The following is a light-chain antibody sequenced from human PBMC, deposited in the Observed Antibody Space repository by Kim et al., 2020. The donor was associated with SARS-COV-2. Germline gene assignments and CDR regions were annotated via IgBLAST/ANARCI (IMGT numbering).Light chain of an antibody. CDR3: QHSFTSWT. Sequence: SSASGGRVTVNCLESQKSSNLLNCYQKNTGVTTQLLICASSNVPSGVTSMFSGSGSGTYIPLTINSLPAEDFASYCYQHSFTSWTFGQGTKVDIK. CDR1: QKSSNL. CDR2: ASS. J-gene: IGKJ1*01. V-gene: IGKV1-39*01.